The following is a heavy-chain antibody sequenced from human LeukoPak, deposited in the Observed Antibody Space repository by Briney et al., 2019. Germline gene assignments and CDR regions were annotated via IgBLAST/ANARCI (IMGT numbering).Heavy chain of an antibody. J-gene: IGHJ5*02. V-gene: IGHV4-34*01. Sequence: SETLSLTCAVYGGSFSGYYWSWIRQPPGKGLEWIGEINHSGSTNYNPSLKSRVTISVDTSKNQFSLKLSSVTAADTAVYYCARHLPRGPSSSYCSSTSCYGQRFNWFDPWGQGTLVTVSS. D-gene: IGHD2-2*01. CDR3: ARHLPRGPSSSYCSSTSCYGQRFNWFDP. CDR2: INHSGST. CDR1: GGSFSGYY.